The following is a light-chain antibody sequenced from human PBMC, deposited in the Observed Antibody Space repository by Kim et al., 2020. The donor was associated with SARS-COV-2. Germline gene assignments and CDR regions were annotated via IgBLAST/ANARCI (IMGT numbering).Light chain of an antibody. CDR2: DVS. CDR1: SSDVGGYNY. Sequence: SITISCTGTSSDVGGYNYVSWYQQHPGKGPKLMIYDVSERPSGVSNRFSGSKSGNTASLTISGLQAEDEADYYCNSYTSSSTLYVFGTGTKVTVL. V-gene: IGLV2-14*03. J-gene: IGLJ1*01. CDR3: NSYTSSSTLYV.